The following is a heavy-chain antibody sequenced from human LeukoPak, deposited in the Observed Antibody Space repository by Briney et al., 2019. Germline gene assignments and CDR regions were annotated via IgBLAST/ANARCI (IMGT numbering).Heavy chain of an antibody. CDR3: ARGVGATPAFFDY. CDR1: ESTSIGYW. V-gene: IGHV3-74*01. CDR2: INSDGSST. J-gene: IGHJ4*02. D-gene: IGHD1-26*01. Sequence: GGPRKLSGAPPESTSIGYWSHGFPQPPGRGRGWVSRINSDGSSTSYADSVKGRFTISRDNAKNTLYLQMNSLRVEDAAVYYCARGVGATPAFFDYWGQGTLVTVSS.